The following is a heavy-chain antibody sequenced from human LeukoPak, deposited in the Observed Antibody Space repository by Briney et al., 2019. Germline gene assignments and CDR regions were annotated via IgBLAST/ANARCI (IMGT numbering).Heavy chain of an antibody. V-gene: IGHV1-69*06. D-gene: IGHD6-6*01. CDR2: IIPIFGTA. Sequence: SVKVSCKASGGTFSSYAISWVRQAPGQGLEWMGGIIPIFGTANYAQKFQGRVTMTEDTSTDTAYMELSSLRSEDTAVYYCATLVRQAARPDVNYYYYYMDVWGKGTTVTVSS. J-gene: IGHJ6*03. CDR3: ATLVRQAARPDVNYYYYYMDV. CDR1: GGTFSSYA.